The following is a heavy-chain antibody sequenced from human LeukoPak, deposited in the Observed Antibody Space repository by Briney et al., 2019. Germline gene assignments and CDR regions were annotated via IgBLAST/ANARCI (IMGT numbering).Heavy chain of an antibody. J-gene: IGHJ4*02. CDR3: AKDYYDSSGYYFSPYYFDY. D-gene: IGHD3-22*01. CDR2: ISWNSGSI. V-gene: IGHV3-9*01. Sequence: GGSLRLSCAASGFTFDDYAMHWVRQAPGKGLEWVSGISWNSGSIGYADSVKGRFTISRDNAKNSLYPQMNSLRAEDTALYYCAKDYYDSSGYYFSPYYFDYWGQGTLVTVSS. CDR1: GFTFDDYA.